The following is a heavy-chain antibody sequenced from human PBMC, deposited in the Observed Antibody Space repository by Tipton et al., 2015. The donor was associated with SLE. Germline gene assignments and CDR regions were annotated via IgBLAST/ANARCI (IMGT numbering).Heavy chain of an antibody. J-gene: IGHJ3*02. D-gene: IGHD3-10*01. CDR2: VYSGGNT. Sequence: TLSLTCTVSGGSISSSPYYWAWIRQPPGKGLEWIGTVYSGGNTYHIPSLKTRVTISVDTSRNQFSLKLTSVTAADTAVYYCAGDSGEIAFDIWGQGTMVTVSS. V-gene: IGHV4-39*07. CDR1: GGSISSSPYY. CDR3: AGDSGEIAFDI.